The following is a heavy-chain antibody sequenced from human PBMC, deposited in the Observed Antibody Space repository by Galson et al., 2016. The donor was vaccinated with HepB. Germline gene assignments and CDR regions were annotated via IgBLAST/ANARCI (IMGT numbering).Heavy chain of an antibody. J-gene: IGHJ4*02. V-gene: IGHV3-30*07. Sequence: SLRLSCAASGFTFSRYDMHWVRQAPGKGLEWVAVISSDGSNKYYADSVKGRFTISRDNAKNSLYLQMNSLRDEDTAVYYCARVDEGYHYLIDYWGQGTLVTVSS. CDR1: GFTFSRYD. CDR3: ARVDEGYHYLIDY. D-gene: IGHD3-22*01. CDR2: ISSDGSNK.